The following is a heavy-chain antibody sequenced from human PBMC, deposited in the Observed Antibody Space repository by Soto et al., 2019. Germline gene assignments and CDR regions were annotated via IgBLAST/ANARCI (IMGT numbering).Heavy chain of an antibody. CDR3: ATDFCSGYYSYYYYGMDV. V-gene: IGHV3-23*01. CDR2: ISGSGGST. CDR1: GFTFSSYA. Sequence: EVQLLESGGGLVQPGGSLRLSCAASGFTFSSYAMSWVRQAPGKGLEWVSAISGSGGSTYYADSVKGRFTISRDNCKNSLYLQMNSVRAEDTAVYYCATDFCSGYYSYYYYGMDVWGQGTTVTVSS. D-gene: IGHD3-3*01. J-gene: IGHJ6*02.